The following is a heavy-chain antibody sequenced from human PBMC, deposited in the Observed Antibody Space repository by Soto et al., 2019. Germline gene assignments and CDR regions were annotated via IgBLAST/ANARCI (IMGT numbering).Heavy chain of an antibody. V-gene: IGHV1-18*01. CDR1: GYTFTSYG. D-gene: IGHD3-22*01. Sequence: ASVKVSCKASGYTFTSYGISWVRQAPGQGLEWMGGISAFYGTTNYAQKFQGRVTMTADTSTSTAYMELSSLRSEDTAVYYCASMNTYYYDSSGPIGAFDIWGQGTMVTVSS. CDR2: ISAFYGTT. J-gene: IGHJ3*02. CDR3: ASMNTYYYDSSGPIGAFDI.